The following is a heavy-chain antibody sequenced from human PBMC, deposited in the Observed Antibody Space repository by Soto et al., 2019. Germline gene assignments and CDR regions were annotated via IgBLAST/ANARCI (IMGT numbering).Heavy chain of an antibody. V-gene: IGHV1-69*06. CDR1: GGTLSDHG. J-gene: IGHJ3*02. CDR3: ARGVYGSGNYYTGPSAFDI. CDR2: TIPVFNTA. Sequence: QVQLEQSGAEVKKPGSSVKVSCKASGGTLSDHGVAWLRQAPGQGLEWMGGTIPVFNTAKYAQKFQGRVTVTADKFTNIPYMELSSLRSEDTAFYFCARGVYGSGNYYTGPSAFDICGQGTMVIVSS. D-gene: IGHD3-10*01.